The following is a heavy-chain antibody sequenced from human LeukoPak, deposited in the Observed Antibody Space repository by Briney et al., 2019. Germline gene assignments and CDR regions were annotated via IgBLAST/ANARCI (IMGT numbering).Heavy chain of an antibody. D-gene: IGHD5-12*01. V-gene: IGHV3-66*01. CDR1: GFTVSSNY. Sequence: PGGSLRLSCVASGFTVSSNYMSWVRQAPGKGLEWVSMFYSGGSTFYADSVKGRFTIARDSSKNTLYLQMNTLRAEDTAVYYCARDLARYSGYDSHHYYYYYMDVWGKGTTVTVSS. J-gene: IGHJ6*03. CDR2: FYSGGST. CDR3: ARDLARYSGYDSHHYYYYYMDV.